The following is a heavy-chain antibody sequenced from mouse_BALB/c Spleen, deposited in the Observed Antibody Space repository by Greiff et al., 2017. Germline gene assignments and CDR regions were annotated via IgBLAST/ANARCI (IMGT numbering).Heavy chain of an antibody. CDR3: ARPEDQFAY. CDR1: GFDFSRYW. CDR2: INPDSSTI. Sequence: EVKVEESGGGLVQPGGSLKLSCAASGFDFSRYWMSWVRQAPGKGLEWIGEINPDSSTINYTPSLKDKFIISRDNAKNTLYLQMSKVRSEDTALYYCARPEDQFAYWGQGTLVTVSA. J-gene: IGHJ3*01. V-gene: IGHV4-1*02.